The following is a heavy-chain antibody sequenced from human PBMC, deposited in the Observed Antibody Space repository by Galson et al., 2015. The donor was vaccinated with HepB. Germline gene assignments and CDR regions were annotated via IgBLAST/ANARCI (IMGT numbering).Heavy chain of an antibody. Sequence: SVKVSCKASGYTFTSYDINWVRQATGQGLEWMGWMNPNSGNTGYAQKFQGRVTMTRNTSISTAYMELSSLRSEDTAVYYCARGPLRFLEWSHWGTNWFDPWGQGTLVTVSS. CDR2: MNPNSGNT. V-gene: IGHV1-8*01. D-gene: IGHD3-3*01. J-gene: IGHJ5*02. CDR1: GYTFTSYD. CDR3: ARGPLRFLEWSHWGTNWFDP.